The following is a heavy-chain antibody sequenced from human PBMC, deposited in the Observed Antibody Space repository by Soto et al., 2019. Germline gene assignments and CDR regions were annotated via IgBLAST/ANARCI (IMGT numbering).Heavy chain of an antibody. CDR1: GFTFSNYE. J-gene: IGHJ4*02. Sequence: EVQLVESGGGLVQPGGSLRLSCAASGFTFSNYEMNWVRQAPGKGLEWVSYISTSVSTRYYGDSVKGRFTISRDNAKNSLYLEMNSLRAEDTAVYYCARDSVDASSGYLRSFDYWGQGTLVTVSS. V-gene: IGHV3-48*03. CDR2: ISTSVSTR. D-gene: IGHD5-12*01. CDR3: ARDSVDASSGYLRSFDY.